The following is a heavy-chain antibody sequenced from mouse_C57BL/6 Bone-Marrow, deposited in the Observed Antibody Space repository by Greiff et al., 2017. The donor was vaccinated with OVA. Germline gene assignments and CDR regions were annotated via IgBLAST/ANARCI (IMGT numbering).Heavy chain of an antibody. V-gene: IGHV1-64*01. CDR3: AGYGSSPYWYFDV. D-gene: IGHD1-1*01. Sequence: QVQLQQPGAELVKPGASVKLSCKASGYTFTSYWMHWVKQRPGQGLEWIGMIHPNSGSTNYNEKFKSKATLTVDKPSSTAYMQLSSLTSEDSAVYYCAGYGSSPYWYFDVWGTGTTVTVSS. CDR2: IHPNSGST. CDR1: GYTFTSYW. J-gene: IGHJ1*03.